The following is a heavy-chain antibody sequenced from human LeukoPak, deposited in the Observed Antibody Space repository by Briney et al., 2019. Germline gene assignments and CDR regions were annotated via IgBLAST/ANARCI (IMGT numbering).Heavy chain of an antibody. CDR2: ISYDGSNK. CDR1: GFTFSTYG. Sequence: GGSLRLSCAASGFTFSTYGIHWVRQAPGKGLEWVAVISYDGSNKYYADSVKGRFTISRDNSKNPLYLQMNSLRAEDTAVYYCAKSTHSSGYDDSFDIWGQGTMVTVSS. CDR3: AKSTHSSGYDDSFDI. D-gene: IGHD3-22*01. V-gene: IGHV3-30*18. J-gene: IGHJ3*02.